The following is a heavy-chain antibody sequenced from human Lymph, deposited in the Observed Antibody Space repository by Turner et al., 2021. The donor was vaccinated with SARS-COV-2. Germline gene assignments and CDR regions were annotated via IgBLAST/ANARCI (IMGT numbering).Heavy chain of an antibody. V-gene: IGHV3-30*04. J-gene: IGHJ6*02. CDR2: ISYDGSNK. Sequence: QVQLVESGGGVVQPGRSLRLSCAASGFTFSTYAILWVRQAAGKGLEWVAVISYDGSNKYYADSVKGRFTISRDNSKNTLYLQMNSLRAEDTAVYYCARYGSGGYFYYGLDVWGQGTTVTVSS. D-gene: IGHD3-10*01. CDR1: GFTFSTYA. CDR3: ARYGSGGYFYYGLDV.